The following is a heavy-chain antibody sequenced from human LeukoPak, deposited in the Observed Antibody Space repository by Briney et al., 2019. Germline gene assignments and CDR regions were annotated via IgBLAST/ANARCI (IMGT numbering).Heavy chain of an antibody. V-gene: IGHV3-30-3*01. CDR3: AKGGYSANWRNYFDY. CDR2: ISYDGSNK. J-gene: IGHJ4*02. Sequence: GGSLRLSCAASGFTFSSYAMHWVRQAPGKGLEWVAVISYDGSNKYYADSVKGRFTISRDNSKNRVDLQMNSLRAEDTAVYYCAKGGYSANWRNYFDYWGQGTLVTVSS. D-gene: IGHD6-13*01. CDR1: GFTFSSYA.